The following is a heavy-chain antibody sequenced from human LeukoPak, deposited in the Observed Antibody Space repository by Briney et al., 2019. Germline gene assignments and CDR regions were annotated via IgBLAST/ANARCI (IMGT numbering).Heavy chain of an antibody. CDR2: IYTSGST. CDR1: GGSISSYY. CDR3: AREGYSSSWYGTNYYYYYGMDV. J-gene: IGHJ6*02. Sequence: SETLSLTCTVSGGSISSYYWSWIRQPARKGLEWIGRIYTSGSTNYNPSLKSRVTMSVDTSKNQFSLKLSSVTAADTAVYYCAREGYSSSWYGTNYYYYYGMDVWGQGTTVTVSS. D-gene: IGHD6-13*01. V-gene: IGHV4-4*07.